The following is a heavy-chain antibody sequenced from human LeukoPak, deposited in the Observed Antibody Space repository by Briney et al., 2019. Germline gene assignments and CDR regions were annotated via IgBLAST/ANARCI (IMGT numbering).Heavy chain of an antibody. CDR3: AKHPSGSYYGWFDP. J-gene: IGHJ5*02. V-gene: IGHV3-23*01. D-gene: IGHD1-26*01. CDR2: ISGRGGST. Sequence: PGGSLRLSCAASGFTFSSYAMSWVRQAPGKGLEWVSAISGRGGSTYYADSVKGRFTISRDNSKNTLYLQMNSLRAEDTAVYYCAKHPSGSYYGWFDPWGQGTLVTVSS. CDR1: GFTFSSYA.